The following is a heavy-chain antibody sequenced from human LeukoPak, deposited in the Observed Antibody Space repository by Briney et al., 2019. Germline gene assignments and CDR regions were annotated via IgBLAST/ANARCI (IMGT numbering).Heavy chain of an antibody. D-gene: IGHD2-21*02. CDR1: GFTFDRFT. Sequence: GGSLRLSCAASGFTFDRFTIPWVRQTSGKGLEWDSLINRRGHTFYADSVKGRFTISRDNSRNSVFLQMNSLRPEDTALYHCAKEVDCPSDCLFFHSWGQGTLVTVSS. CDR3: AKEVDCPSDCLFFHS. CDR2: INRRGHT. V-gene: IGHV3-43*01. J-gene: IGHJ4*02.